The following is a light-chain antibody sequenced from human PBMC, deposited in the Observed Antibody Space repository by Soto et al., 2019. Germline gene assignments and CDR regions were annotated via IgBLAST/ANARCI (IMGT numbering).Light chain of an antibody. CDR3: QQRSNWPPVT. Sequence: EIVLTQSPATLSLSPGERATLSCRASQSVSSYLAWYQQKPGQAPRLLIYDASNRATGIPARFSGSGSATDFTLVISSLEPEDFAVYYCQQRSNWPPVTFGGGTKVEIK. J-gene: IGKJ4*01. CDR2: DAS. V-gene: IGKV3-11*01. CDR1: QSVSSY.